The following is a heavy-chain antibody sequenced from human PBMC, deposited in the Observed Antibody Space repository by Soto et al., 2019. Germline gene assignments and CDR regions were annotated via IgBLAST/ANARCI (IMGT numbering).Heavy chain of an antibody. V-gene: IGHV1-2*04. Sequence: GASVKVSCKASGGTCSSYTISWVRQAPGQGLEWMGWINPNSGGTNYAQKFQGWVTMTRDTSISTAYMELSRLRSDDTAVYYCAREDIVATTFDYWGRGTLVTVSS. CDR3: AREDIVATTFDY. CDR1: GGTCSSYT. J-gene: IGHJ4*02. CDR2: INPNSGGT. D-gene: IGHD5-12*01.